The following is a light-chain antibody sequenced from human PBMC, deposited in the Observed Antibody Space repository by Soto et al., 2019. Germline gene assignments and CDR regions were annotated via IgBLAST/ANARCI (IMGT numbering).Light chain of an antibody. J-gene: IGKJ1*01. V-gene: IGKV1-33*01. CDR2: DAS. CDR1: QDISNY. Sequence: DIQMTQSPSSLSASVGDRVTVTCQASQDISNYLNWYQHKAGKAPKLLISDASNFQSGVPSRFSGSGSGTDFTLTISSLQPEDIATYYCQQYHDLFPWTFGQGTKVEI. CDR3: QQYHDLFPWT.